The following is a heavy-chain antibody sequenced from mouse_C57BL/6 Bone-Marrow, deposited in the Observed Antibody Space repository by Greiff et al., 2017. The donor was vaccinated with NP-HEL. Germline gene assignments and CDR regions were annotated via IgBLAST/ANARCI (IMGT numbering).Heavy chain of an antibody. J-gene: IGHJ1*03. V-gene: IGHV1-76*01. CDR2: IYPGSGNN. CDR1: GYTFTDYY. D-gene: IGHD1-1*01. Sequence: QVQLQQSGAELVRPGASVKLSCKASGYTFTDYYINWVQQRPGQGLEWIARIYPGSGNNYYNATFKGKATLTAEKSYSTAYRKRSSLTAKDSAVYFCERCYYGSIGFDVWGTGTTVTFYS. CDR3: ERCYYGSIGFDV.